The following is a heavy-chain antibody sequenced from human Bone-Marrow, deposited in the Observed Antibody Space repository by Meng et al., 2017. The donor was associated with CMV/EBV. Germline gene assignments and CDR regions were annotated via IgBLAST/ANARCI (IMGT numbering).Heavy chain of an antibody. CDR3: AKDSSSKAKYYGMDV. Sequence: GGSLRLSCAASGFTFSSYGMHWVRQAPGKGLEWVAFIRYDGSNKYYADSVKGRFTISRDNSKNTLYLQMNSLRAEDTAVYYCAKDSSSKAKYYGMDVWGQGTTVTFSS. CDR1: GFTFSSYG. D-gene: IGHD6-6*01. J-gene: IGHJ6*02. CDR2: IRYDGSNK. V-gene: IGHV3-30*02.